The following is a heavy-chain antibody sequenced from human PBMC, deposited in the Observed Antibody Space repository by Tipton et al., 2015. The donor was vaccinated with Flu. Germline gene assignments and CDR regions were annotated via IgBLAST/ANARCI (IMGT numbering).Heavy chain of an antibody. CDR2: ISSSSSYI. V-gene: IGHV3-21*01. CDR3: ARGISNFDWLGPSDY. Sequence: SLRLSCAASGFTFSSYSMNWVRQAPGKGLEWVSSISSSSSYIYYADSVKGRFTISRDNAKNSLYLQMNSLRAEDTAVYYCARGISNFDWLGPSDYWGQGTLVTVSS. J-gene: IGHJ4*02. CDR1: GFTFSSYS. D-gene: IGHD3-9*01.